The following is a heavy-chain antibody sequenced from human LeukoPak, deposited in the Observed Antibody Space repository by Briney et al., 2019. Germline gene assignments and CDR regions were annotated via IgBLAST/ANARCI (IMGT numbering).Heavy chain of an antibody. CDR1: GFTFSNYS. Sequence: GGSLRLSCAASGFTFSNYSMNWVRQAPGRGLEWISYINGSSSDTNYADSVRGRFTISRDNAKNSLYLLMNSLRVEDTAVYYCARRGTTYCTVDSCHPNWFDPWGQGTLVTVSS. CDR3: ARRGTTYCTVDSCHPNWFDP. CDR2: INGSSSDT. V-gene: IGHV3-21*05. D-gene: IGHD2-15*01. J-gene: IGHJ5*02.